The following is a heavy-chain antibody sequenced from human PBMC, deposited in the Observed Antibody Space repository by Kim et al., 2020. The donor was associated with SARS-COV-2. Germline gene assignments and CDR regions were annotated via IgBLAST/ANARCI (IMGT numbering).Heavy chain of an antibody. CDR2: INPNSGGT. Sequence: ASVKVSCKASGYTFTGYYMHWVRQAPGQGLEWMGWINPNSGGTNYAQKFQGRVTMTRDTSISTAYMELSRLRSDDTAVYYCARKPRWSSSSLNWFDPWGQGTLVTVSS. V-gene: IGHV1-2*02. D-gene: IGHD6-13*01. J-gene: IGHJ5*02. CDR1: GYTFTGYY. CDR3: ARKPRWSSSSLNWFDP.